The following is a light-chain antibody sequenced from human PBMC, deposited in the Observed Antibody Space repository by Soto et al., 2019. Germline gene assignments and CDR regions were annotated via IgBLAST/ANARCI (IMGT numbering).Light chain of an antibody. Sequence: QSVLTQPPSVSAAPGQKVTISCSGSSSNIGNNYLSWYQQLPGTAPKLLIYENNKRPSGIPDRFSGSKSGTSATLGITGLRTGDEADYYCGTWDSSLSAGVFGEGTKLTVL. J-gene: IGLJ3*02. CDR2: ENN. CDR1: SSNIGNNY. V-gene: IGLV1-51*02. CDR3: GTWDSSLSAGV.